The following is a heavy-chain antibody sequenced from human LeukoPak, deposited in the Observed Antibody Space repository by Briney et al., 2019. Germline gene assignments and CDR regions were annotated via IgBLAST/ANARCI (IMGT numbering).Heavy chain of an antibody. CDR2: IYYSGST. Sequence: SETLSLTCNVSGGSIISYYWSWIRQPPGKGLEWIGYIYYSGSTNYNPSLKSRVTISVDTSKNQFSLKLSSVTAADTAVYYCARRRRKIQGRYCSGGSCYPYDYWGQGTLVTVSS. J-gene: IGHJ4*02. V-gene: IGHV4-59*12. CDR3: ARRRRKIQGRYCSGGSCYPYDY. CDR1: GGSIISYY. D-gene: IGHD2-15*01.